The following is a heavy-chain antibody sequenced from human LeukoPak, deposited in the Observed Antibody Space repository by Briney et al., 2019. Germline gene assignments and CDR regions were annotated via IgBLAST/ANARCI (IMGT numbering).Heavy chain of an antibody. D-gene: IGHD3-10*01. Sequence: SVKVSCKASGYTFTSYAISWVRQAPGQGLEWMGGIIPIFGTANYAQKFQGRVTITADESTSTAYMELSSLRSEDTAVYYCARVLWFGEDDYYYYYYYMDVWGKGTTVTISS. CDR2: IIPIFGTA. V-gene: IGHV1-69*13. CDR3: ARVLWFGEDDYYYYYYYMDV. CDR1: GYTFTSYA. J-gene: IGHJ6*03.